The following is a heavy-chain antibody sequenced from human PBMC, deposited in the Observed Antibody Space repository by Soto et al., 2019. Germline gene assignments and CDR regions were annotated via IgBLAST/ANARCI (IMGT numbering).Heavy chain of an antibody. J-gene: IGHJ4*02. CDR3: AAHYYDGTAYFDY. CDR1: GDSVSSGSYY. V-gene: IGHV4-61*01. CDR2: IQKSGST. Sequence: KASETLSLTCTVSGDSVSSGSYYWSWIRQPPGKGLEWLGYIQKSGSTSYKPSLKSRITISRDASRNQFSLRLSSVTAADTAVYYCAAHYYDGTAYFDYWGQGTLVTVSS. D-gene: IGHD3-22*01.